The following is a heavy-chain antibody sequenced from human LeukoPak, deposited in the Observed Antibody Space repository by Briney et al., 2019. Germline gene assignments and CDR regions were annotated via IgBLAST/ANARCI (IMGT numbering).Heavy chain of an antibody. V-gene: IGHV1-18*01. D-gene: IGHD3-3*01. CDR1: GYTFTSYD. CDR3: ARETASGYLGFDF. CDR2: ISAYGHT. Sequence: ASVKVSCKTSGYTFTSYDITWVRQAPGQGLEWMGWISAYGHTKLARNLQARVTVTIDTSTTTAYMELRSLSSDDTAVYFCARETASGYLGFDFWGQGTLVTVSS. J-gene: IGHJ4*02.